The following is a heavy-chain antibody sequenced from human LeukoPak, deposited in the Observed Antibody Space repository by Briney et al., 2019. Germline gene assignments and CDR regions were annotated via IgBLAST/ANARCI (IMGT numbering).Heavy chain of an antibody. D-gene: IGHD6-13*01. J-gene: IGHJ5*02. CDR1: GDPIRSYY. V-gene: IGHV4-59*01. Sequence: SETLSLTCTVSGDPIRSYYWSWIRQPPGKGLEWIGCIYDSGSYDSGSTNYNPSLKSRVTISGDRSNYQFSLKLSSVTTADTVVYFCARGLWVAAAAWFDPWGQGTLVTVSS. CDR2: IYDSGSYDSGST. CDR3: ARGLWVAAAAWFDP.